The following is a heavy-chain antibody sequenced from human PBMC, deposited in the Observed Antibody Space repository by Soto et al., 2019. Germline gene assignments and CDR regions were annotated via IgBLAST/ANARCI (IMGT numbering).Heavy chain of an antibody. V-gene: IGHV1-69*02. CDR2: IIPILGIA. CDR1: GGTFSSYT. J-gene: IGHJ4*02. CDR3: ARGKGYYYDSSGSPVNWFVGDF. Sequence: SVKVSCKASGGTFSSYTISWVRQAPGQGLEWMGRIIPILGIANYAQKFQGRVTITADKSTSTAYMELSSLRSEDTAVYCCARGKGYYYDSSGSPVNWFVGDFWGPGTLVTVSS. D-gene: IGHD3-22*01.